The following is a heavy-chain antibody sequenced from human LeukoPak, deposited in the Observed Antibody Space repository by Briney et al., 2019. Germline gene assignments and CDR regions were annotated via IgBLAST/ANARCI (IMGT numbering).Heavy chain of an antibody. Sequence: ASVKVSCKASGYTFTGYYMHWVRQAPGQGLEWMGWINPNSGGTNYALKFQGRVTMTRDTSISTAYMELSRLRSDDTAVYYCARDWEGLGEYWYFDLWGRGTLVTVSS. J-gene: IGHJ2*01. CDR3: ARDWEGLGEYWYFDL. CDR2: INPNSGGT. D-gene: IGHD1-26*01. V-gene: IGHV1-2*02. CDR1: GYTFTGYY.